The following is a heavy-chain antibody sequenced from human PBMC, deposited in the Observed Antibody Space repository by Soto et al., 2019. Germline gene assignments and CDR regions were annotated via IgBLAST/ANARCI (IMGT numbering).Heavy chain of an antibody. CDR2: INPSGGST. CDR3: ASEREGYYSHTSGKHGDYYNGLDV. CDR1: GYTFTSYY. Sequence: GPPVKVSCKASGYTFTSYYMHWVRQAPGQGLEWMGIINPSGGSTSYAQKFQGRVTMTRDTSTSTVYMELSSLRSEDTAVYYCASEREGYYSHTSGKHGDYYNGLDVWGQGTTVTVSS. V-gene: IGHV1-46*01. D-gene: IGHD3-22*01. J-gene: IGHJ6*02.